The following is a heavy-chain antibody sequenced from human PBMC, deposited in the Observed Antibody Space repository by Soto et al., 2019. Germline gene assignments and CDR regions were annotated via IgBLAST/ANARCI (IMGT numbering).Heavy chain of an antibody. Sequence: SETLSLTCTVSGGSISSSSYYWGWIRQPPGKGLEWIGSIYYSGSTYYNPSLKSRVTISVDTSKNQFSLKLSSVTAADTAVYYCAKNWNWGSLVHWGQGTLVTGSS. J-gene: IGHJ4*02. CDR1: GGSISSSSYY. CDR2: IYYSGST. CDR3: AKNWNWGSLVH. V-gene: IGHV4-39*01. D-gene: IGHD7-27*01.